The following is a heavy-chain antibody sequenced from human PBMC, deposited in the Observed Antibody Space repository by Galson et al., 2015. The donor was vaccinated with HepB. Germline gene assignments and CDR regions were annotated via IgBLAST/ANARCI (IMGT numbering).Heavy chain of an antibody. J-gene: IGHJ3*02. Sequence: SLRLSCAASGFTFDDYGMSWVRQAPGKGLEWVSGINWNGGSTGYADSVKGRFTISRDNAKNSLYLQMNSLRAEDTALYYCARGLVGATRDAFDIWGQGTMVTVSS. D-gene: IGHD1-26*01. V-gene: IGHV3-20*04. CDR1: GFTFDDYG. CDR3: ARGLVGATRDAFDI. CDR2: INWNGGST.